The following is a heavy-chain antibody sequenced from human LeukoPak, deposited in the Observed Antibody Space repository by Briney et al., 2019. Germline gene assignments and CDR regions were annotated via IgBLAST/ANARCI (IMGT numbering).Heavy chain of an antibody. Sequence: EASVKVSCKASGGTFSSYAISWVRQASGQGLEWMGGIIPIFGTANYAQKFQGRVTITADESTSTAYMELSSLRSEDTAVYYCARSLYYYDSSGYWDYWGQGTLVTVSS. CDR2: IIPIFGTA. CDR3: ARSLYYYDSSGYWDY. V-gene: IGHV1-69*13. CDR1: GGTFSSYA. D-gene: IGHD3-22*01. J-gene: IGHJ4*02.